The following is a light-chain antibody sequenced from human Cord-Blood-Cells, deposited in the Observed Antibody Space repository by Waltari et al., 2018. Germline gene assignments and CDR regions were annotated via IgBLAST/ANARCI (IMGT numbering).Light chain of an antibody. CDR3: QQYYSTDYS. V-gene: IGKV4-1*01. CDR1: QSVLFSSNNKNY. CDR2: WAS. J-gene: IGKJ2*03. Sequence: DIVMTQSPDSLAVCLGERATISCKSRQSVLFSSNNKNYLAWYQQKPGQPPKLLIYWASTRQSGVPDLFSSSGSGTYFTLTISRLQAEDVAGYYCQQYYSTDYSCGQGTKLDIK.